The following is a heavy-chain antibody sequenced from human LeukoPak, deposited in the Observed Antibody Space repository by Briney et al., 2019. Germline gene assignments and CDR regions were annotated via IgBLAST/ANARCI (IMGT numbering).Heavy chain of an antibody. D-gene: IGHD2-2*01. V-gene: IGHV3-30-3*01. CDR1: GFTFSSYA. J-gene: IGHJ3*02. Sequence: GGSLRLSCAASGFTFSSYAMHWVRQAPGKGLEWVAVISYDGSNKYYADSVKGRFTISRDNSKNTLYLQMNSLRAEDTAVYYCARDRFSSTAFDIWGQGTMFNVSS. CDR3: ARDRFSSTAFDI. CDR2: ISYDGSNK.